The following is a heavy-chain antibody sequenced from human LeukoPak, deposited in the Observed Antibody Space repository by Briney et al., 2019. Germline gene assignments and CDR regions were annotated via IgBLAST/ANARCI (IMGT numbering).Heavy chain of an antibody. D-gene: IGHD2-15*01. CDR2: MKTNGGRT. CDR1: GFASSIYG. V-gene: IGHV3-23*01. CDR3: ARGGGLLVAATFDY. J-gene: IGHJ4*02. Sequence: PGGSLRLSCAASGFASSIYGMSWVRQAPGKGLEWVSSMKTNGGRTYYADSVKGRFTISRDNSENTLYLQMNSLRAEDTAIYYCARGGGLLVAATFDYWGQGTLVTVSS.